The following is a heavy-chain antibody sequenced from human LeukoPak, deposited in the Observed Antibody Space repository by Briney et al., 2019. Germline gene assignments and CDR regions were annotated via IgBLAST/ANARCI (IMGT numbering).Heavy chain of an antibody. CDR1: GYTFTSYG. D-gene: IGHD3-10*01. CDR3: TRENLPCSWFGELLGPGGMDV. CDR2: FSALNGNT. V-gene: IGHV1-18*01. J-gene: IGHJ6*01. Sequence: VKVSCKPSGYTFTSYGISWVRQAAGHRVEWMGWFSALNGNTNHAQTLPGRVTMTTDTSTSTAYLDLRNLRSCDTAVHFCTRENLPCSWFGELLGPGGMDVCRQRSTATVPS.